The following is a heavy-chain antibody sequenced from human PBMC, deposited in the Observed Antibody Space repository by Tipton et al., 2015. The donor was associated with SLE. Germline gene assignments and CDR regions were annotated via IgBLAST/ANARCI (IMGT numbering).Heavy chain of an antibody. Sequence: GSLRLSCAASGFTFNNYTMNWVRQAPGKGLEWVSSISSGSDYIYYADSVKGRFTISRDNAKNSLYLQMNSLRAEDTAVYYCAKDWYSSSWYYFDYWGQGTLVTVSS. D-gene: IGHD6-13*01. CDR1: GFTFNNYT. CDR2: ISSGSDYI. V-gene: IGHV3-21*01. J-gene: IGHJ4*02. CDR3: AKDWYSSSWYYFDY.